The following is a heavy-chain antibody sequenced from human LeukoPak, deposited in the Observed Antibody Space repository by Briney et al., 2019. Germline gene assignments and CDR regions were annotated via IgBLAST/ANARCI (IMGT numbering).Heavy chain of an antibody. CDR1: GGSFSGYY. V-gene: IGHV4-34*01. CDR3: ARRRSGWSKYHFDY. CDR2: INHSGST. J-gene: IGHJ4*02. Sequence: SETLSLTCAVYGGSFSGYYWSWIRQPPGKGLEWIGEINHSGSTNYNPSLKSRVTISVDTSKNQFSLKLSSVTAADTAVYYCARRRSGWSKYHFDYWGQGTLVTVSS. D-gene: IGHD2-15*01.